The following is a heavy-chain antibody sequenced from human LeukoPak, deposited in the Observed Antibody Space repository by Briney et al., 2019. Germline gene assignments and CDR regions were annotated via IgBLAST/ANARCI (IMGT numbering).Heavy chain of an antibody. D-gene: IGHD3-10*02. CDR3: AELGITMIGGV. CDR2: ISSRSSYI. J-gene: IGHJ6*04. Sequence: GGSLRLSCAASGFTFSTYTMNWVRQAPGKGLEWVSSISSRSSYIYYADSVKGRITISRDNAKNSLYLQMNSLRAEDTAVYYCAELGITMIGGVWGKGTTVTISS. CDR1: GFTFSTYT. V-gene: IGHV3-21*01.